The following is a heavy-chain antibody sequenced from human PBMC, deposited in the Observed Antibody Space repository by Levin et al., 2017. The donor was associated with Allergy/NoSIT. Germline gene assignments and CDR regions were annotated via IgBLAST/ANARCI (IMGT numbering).Heavy chain of an antibody. J-gene: IGHJ6*02. D-gene: IGHD3-10*01. V-gene: IGHV3-33*01. Sequence: GGSLRLSCAASGFTFSSYGMHWVRQAPGKGLEWVAVIWYDGSNKYYADSVKGRFTISRDNSKNTLYLQMNSLRAEDTAVYYCARGDRHPYGYYYGMDVWGQGTTVTVSS. CDR3: ARGDRHPYGYYYGMDV. CDR1: GFTFSSYG. CDR2: IWYDGSNK.